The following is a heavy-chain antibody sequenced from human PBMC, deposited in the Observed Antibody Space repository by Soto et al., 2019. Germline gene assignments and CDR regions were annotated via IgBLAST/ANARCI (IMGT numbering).Heavy chain of an antibody. V-gene: IGHV1-8*01. J-gene: IGHJ1*01. CDR2: MNPNSDNT. CDR1: GYTFTSYD. CDR3: ERARIGWFGWSAESPQH. Sequence: QVQLVQSGAEVKKPGASVKVSCKASGYTFTSYDINWVRQATGQGLEWMGWMNPNSDNTGYAQKFQGRVTMAMNTSISTAYMELGSLRSEDTAVYYCERARIGWFGWSAESPQHWGQGTLVTVFS. D-gene: IGHD6-19*01.